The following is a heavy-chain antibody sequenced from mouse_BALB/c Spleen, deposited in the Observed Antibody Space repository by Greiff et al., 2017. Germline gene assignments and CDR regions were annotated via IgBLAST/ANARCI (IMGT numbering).Heavy chain of an antibody. CDR2: ISYDGSN. CDR3: ARHYRYGFAY. Sequence: EVKLLESGPGLVKPSQSLSLTCSVTGYSITSGYYWNWIRQFPGNKLEWMGYISYDGSNNYNPSLKNRISITRDTSKNQFFLKLNSVTTEDTATYYCARHYRYGFAYWGQGTLVTVSA. J-gene: IGHJ3*01. V-gene: IGHV3-6*02. D-gene: IGHD2-14*01. CDR1: GYSITSGYY.